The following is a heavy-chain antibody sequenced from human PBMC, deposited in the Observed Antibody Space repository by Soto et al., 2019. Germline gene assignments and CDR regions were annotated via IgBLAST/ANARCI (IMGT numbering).Heavy chain of an antibody. Sequence: QVQLVQSGAEVKKPGSSVKVSCKASGGTFSSYAISWVRQAPGQGLEWMGGIIPIFGTANYAQKFQGRVTITADESPSTAYMELSSLKSKDTAVYYCARDSARGYSYGDTAGDYWGQGTLVTVSS. CDR1: GGTFSSYA. D-gene: IGHD5-18*01. CDR2: IIPIFGTA. CDR3: ARDSARGYSYGDTAGDY. J-gene: IGHJ4*02. V-gene: IGHV1-69*01.